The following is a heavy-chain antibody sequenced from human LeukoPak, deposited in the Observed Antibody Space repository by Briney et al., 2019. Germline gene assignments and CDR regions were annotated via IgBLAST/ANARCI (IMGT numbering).Heavy chain of an antibody. V-gene: IGHV5-51*01. CDR1: GYSFPSYW. D-gene: IGHD5-18*01. CDR2: IYPADSDT. Sequence: HGDSLKISCKGSGYSFPSYWIGWVRQMPGKGLEWMGIIYPADSDTMCSPSFQGQVTISADKSITTAYLQWSSLKASDTAIYYCARRGDTPKLDYWGQGTLVTVSS. CDR3: ARRGDTPKLDY. J-gene: IGHJ4*02.